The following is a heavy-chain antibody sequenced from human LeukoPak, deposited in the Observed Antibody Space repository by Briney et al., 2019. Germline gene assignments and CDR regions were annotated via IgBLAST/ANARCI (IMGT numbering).Heavy chain of an antibody. Sequence: GRSLRLSCVATGFTFSRYAIHWVRQAPGKGLEWVAVIPYDGSNKYYVDSVKGRFTISRDNSKNTLYLQMNSLRAEDTAVYYCAKADYGDFVRPFDYWGQGTLVTVSS. CDR2: IPYDGSNK. V-gene: IGHV3-30-3*01. CDR1: GFTFSRYA. J-gene: IGHJ4*02. CDR3: AKADYGDFVRPFDY. D-gene: IGHD4-17*01.